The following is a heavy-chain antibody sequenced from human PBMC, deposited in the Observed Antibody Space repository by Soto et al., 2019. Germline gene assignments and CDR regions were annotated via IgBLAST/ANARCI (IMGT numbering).Heavy chain of an antibody. V-gene: IGHV4-59*01. J-gene: IGHJ1*01. D-gene: IGHD3-22*01. CDR2: IYYSGST. CDR3: ARAFPAYYYDSSGYYRRGSGYFQH. Sequence: QVQLQESGPGLVKPSETLSLTCTVSGGSISSYYWSWIRQPPGKGLEWIGYIYYSGSTNYNPSLKSRVTISVDTSKNQFSLKLSSVTAADTAVYYCARAFPAYYYDSSGYYRRGSGYFQHWGQGTLVTVSS. CDR1: GGSISSYY.